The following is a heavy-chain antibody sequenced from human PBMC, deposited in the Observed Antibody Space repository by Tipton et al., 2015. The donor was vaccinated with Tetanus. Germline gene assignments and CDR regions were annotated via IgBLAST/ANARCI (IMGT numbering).Heavy chain of an antibody. V-gene: IGHV1-8*02. CDR1: GDTFTLSD. CDR3: ARANSGHYYLDS. Sequence: QSGAEVKKPGASVRVSCKASGDTFTLSDINWVRQAPGQGLEWMGWMNPYTGNTGYAQKFQGRVTMTRNTSIRTAYMELSSLTSEDTAVYYCARANSGHYYLDSWGQGSLVIVSS. CDR2: MNPYTGNT. J-gene: IGHJ4*02. D-gene: IGHD1-26*01.